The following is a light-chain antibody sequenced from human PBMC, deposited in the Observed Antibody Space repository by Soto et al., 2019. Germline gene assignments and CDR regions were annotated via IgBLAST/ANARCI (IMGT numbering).Light chain of an antibody. CDR2: DVS. J-gene: IGLJ1*01. Sequence: QSALTQPASVSGSPGQSITISCTGTSSDVGGYIYVSWYQQHPGKAPKLMIYDVSNRPSGVSNRFSGSKSGNTASLTISGLQAEDEADYYCSSYTSSIYVFGTGTKVTVL. V-gene: IGLV2-14*01. CDR3: SSYTSSIYV. CDR1: SSDVGGYIY.